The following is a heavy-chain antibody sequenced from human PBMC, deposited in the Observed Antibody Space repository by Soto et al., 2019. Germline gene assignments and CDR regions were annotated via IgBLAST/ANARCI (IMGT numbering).Heavy chain of an antibody. Sequence: VQLVESGGGWVQPGGSLRLSCAASGFTFSDYHMDWVRQAPGKGLEWVGRSRYKSNNYVTDYAASVKDRFTVSRDESEDLLYLQMQSLQTEDTAGYFCARDSRDYVFDYWGQGTLVTVSS. V-gene: IGHV3-72*01. D-gene: IGHD3-16*01. CDR1: GFTFSDYH. CDR3: ARDSRDYVFDY. J-gene: IGHJ4*02. CDR2: SRYKSNNYVT.